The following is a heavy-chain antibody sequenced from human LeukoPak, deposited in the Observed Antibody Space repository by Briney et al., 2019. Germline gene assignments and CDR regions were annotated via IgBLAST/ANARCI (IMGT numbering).Heavy chain of an antibody. Sequence: GGSLRLSCAASGFTFSSYSMNWVRQAPGRGLEWVSSISSTSSYIYYADSMKGRFTISRDNAKNSLYLQMNSLRAEDTAVYYCATRDTFYGSGSYYIHDAFDIWGQGTMVTVSS. V-gene: IGHV3-21*01. J-gene: IGHJ3*02. CDR1: GFTFSSYS. CDR3: ATRDTFYGSGSYYIHDAFDI. D-gene: IGHD3-10*01. CDR2: ISSTSSYI.